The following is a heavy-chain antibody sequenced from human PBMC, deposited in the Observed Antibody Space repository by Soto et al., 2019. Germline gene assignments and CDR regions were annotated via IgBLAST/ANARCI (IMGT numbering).Heavy chain of an antibody. J-gene: IGHJ4*01. D-gene: IGHD3-10*01. CDR1: GYSFTTYW. V-gene: IGHV5-51*01. Sequence: GESLKISCKGSGYSFTTYWIAWLRQMPGKGLEWVGIIYPGDSDTRYSPSFEGHVTISVDKSISTAFLQWNSLKASDNAIYYCARHSTSAPKDYWGQGTLVTVSS. CDR2: IYPGDSDT. CDR3: ARHSTSAPKDY.